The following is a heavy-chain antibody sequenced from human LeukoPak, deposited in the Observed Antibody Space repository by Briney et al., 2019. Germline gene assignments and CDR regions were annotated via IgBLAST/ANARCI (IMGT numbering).Heavy chain of an antibody. Sequence: PGGSQRLSCRGSGFTFSEYSMSWVRQSPGKGLEWLGFIRSASYGGATVYAPSVEGRVNISRDDSRSVSYLHMSSLTVDDTGVYFCTRRIVSAFWGPGALVIVSS. V-gene: IGHV3-49*04. CDR2: IRSASYGGAT. CDR1: GFTFSEYS. J-gene: IGHJ1*01. CDR3: TRRIVSAF. D-gene: IGHD1-26*01.